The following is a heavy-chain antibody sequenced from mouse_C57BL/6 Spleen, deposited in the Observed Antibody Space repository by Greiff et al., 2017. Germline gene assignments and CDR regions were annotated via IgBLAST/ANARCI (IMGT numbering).Heavy chain of an antibody. CDR2: ILPGSGGT. D-gene: IGHD2-4*01. Sequence: VQLQQSGAELMKPGASVKLSCKATGYTFTGYWIEWVKQRPGHGLEWIGQILPGSGGTNYNEKFKGKATFTADTSSNTAYMQLSSLTTEDSAIYYCARAGLRQFAYWGQGTLVTVSA. J-gene: IGHJ3*01. CDR1: GYTFTGYW. CDR3: ARAGLRQFAY. V-gene: IGHV1-9*01.